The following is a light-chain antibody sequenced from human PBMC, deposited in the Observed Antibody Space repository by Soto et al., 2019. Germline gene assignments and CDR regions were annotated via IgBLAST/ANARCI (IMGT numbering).Light chain of an antibody. CDR3: CSYAGSYTAL. CDR1: GSDVGGYKY. V-gene: IGLV2-11*01. J-gene: IGLJ2*01. CDR2: DVS. Sequence: QSVLTQPRSVSGSPGQSVTISCTETGSDVGGYKYVSWYQQHPGKVPKLIIYDVSERPSGVPDRFSGSKSGNTASLTISGLKAEDEADYYCCSYAGSYTALFGGGTKLTVL.